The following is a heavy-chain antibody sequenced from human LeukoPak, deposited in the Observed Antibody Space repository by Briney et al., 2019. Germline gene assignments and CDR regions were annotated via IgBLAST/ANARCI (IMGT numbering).Heavy chain of an antibody. V-gene: IGHV4-59*01. J-gene: IGHJ4*02. D-gene: IGHD1-1*01. CDR3: ATGETGSTLGGY. CDR1: GGPLSAYY. Sequence: PSETLSLTCTVSGGPLSAYYWTWIRQPPGKGLECFGYIYDNGNTNYNPSLKSRVTISVDTSKNQFSLKLSSVTAADTAVYYCATGETGSTLGGYWGQGTLVTVS. CDR2: IYDNGNT.